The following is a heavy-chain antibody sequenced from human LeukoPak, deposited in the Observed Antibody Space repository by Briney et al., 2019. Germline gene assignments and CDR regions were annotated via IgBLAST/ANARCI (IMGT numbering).Heavy chain of an antibody. CDR3: ARSRGQVLRFLEWLPRGNGAFDI. D-gene: IGHD3-3*01. Sequence: PGGSLRLSCAASGFTFSSYSMNWVRQAPGKGLEWVSSISSSSSYIYYADSVKGRFTISRDNAKNSLYLQMNSLRAEDTAVYYCARSRGQVLRFLEWLPRGNGAFDIWGQGTMVTVSS. J-gene: IGHJ3*02. CDR1: GFTFSSYS. V-gene: IGHV3-21*01. CDR2: ISSSSSYI.